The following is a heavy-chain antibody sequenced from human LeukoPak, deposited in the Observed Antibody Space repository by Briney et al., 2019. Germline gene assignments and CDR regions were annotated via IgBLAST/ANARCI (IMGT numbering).Heavy chain of an antibody. V-gene: IGHV7-4-1*02. CDR3: ARARYGGNPPEDY. CDR2: ITTYTGNP. CDR1: GYSFTSYA. J-gene: IGHJ4*02. Sequence: ASVKVSCKASGYSFTSYAINWLRQAPGQGPEWTGWITTYTGNPTYAQGFTGRFVFSLDTSVSTAYLQISSLKTEDTAVYYCARARYGGNPPEDYWGQGTLVTVSS. D-gene: IGHD4-23*01.